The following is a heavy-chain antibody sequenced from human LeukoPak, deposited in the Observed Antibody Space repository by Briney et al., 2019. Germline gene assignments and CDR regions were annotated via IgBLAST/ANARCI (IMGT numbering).Heavy chain of an antibody. V-gene: IGHV3-30-3*01. CDR1: GFTFSSYP. CDR2: ISYDGSKI. Sequence: GGSLRLSCAASGFTFSSYPLHWVRQAPGRGLEWVTLISYDGSKIYYADSVKGRFTISRDNSKNTLYLQMNSLRAEDTAVYYCARDYSSGWPGYWGQGTLVTVST. CDR3: ARDYSSGWPGY. J-gene: IGHJ4*02. D-gene: IGHD6-19*01.